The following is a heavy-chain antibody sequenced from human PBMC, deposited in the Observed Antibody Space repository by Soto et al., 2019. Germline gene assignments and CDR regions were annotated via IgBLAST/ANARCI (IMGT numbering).Heavy chain of an antibody. CDR2: IVVGSGNT. D-gene: IGHD2-15*01. CDR1: GFTFTSSA. V-gene: IGHV1-58*01. J-gene: IGHJ4*02. CDR3: EAGSGLLQHNY. Sequence: ASVKVSCKASGFTFTSSAVQWVRQARGQRLEWIGWIVVGSGNTNYAQKFQERVTITRDMSTSTAYMELSSLRSEDTAVYYCEAGSGLLQHNYWGQGTLVTVYS.